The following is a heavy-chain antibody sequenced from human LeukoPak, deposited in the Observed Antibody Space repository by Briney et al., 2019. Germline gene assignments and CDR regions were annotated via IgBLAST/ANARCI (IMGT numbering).Heavy chain of an antibody. D-gene: IGHD1-26*01. J-gene: IGHJ4*02. CDR3: ANFRLRRYYDY. V-gene: IGHV3-23*01. CDR1: GFTFSRYW. Sequence: PGGSLRPSCAASGFTFSRYWMSWVRQAPGKGLEWVSAISGSGGSTYYADSVKGRFTISRDNSKNTLYLQMNSLRAEDTAVYYCANFRLRRYYDYWGQGTLVTVSS. CDR2: ISGSGGST.